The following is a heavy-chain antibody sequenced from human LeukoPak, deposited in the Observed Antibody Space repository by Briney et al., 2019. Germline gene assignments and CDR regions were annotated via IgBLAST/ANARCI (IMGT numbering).Heavy chain of an antibody. V-gene: IGHV3-30*02. D-gene: IGHD3-9*01. Sequence: GGSLRLSCAASGFIFSDYYMSWIRQAPGKGLEWVAFIRYDGSIKYYADSVKGRFTISRDNSKNTLYLQMNSLRDEDTAVYYCAKYGPYDNEENAFDCWGQGTLVTVSS. CDR2: IRYDGSIK. CDR1: GFIFSDYY. J-gene: IGHJ4*02. CDR3: AKYGPYDNEENAFDC.